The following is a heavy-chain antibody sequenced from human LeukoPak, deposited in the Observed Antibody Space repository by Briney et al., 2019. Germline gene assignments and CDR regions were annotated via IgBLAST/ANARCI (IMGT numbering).Heavy chain of an antibody. CDR3: ARVGIVLVTGSNWVDP. J-gene: IGHJ5*02. D-gene: IGHD3-22*01. V-gene: IGHV4-39*07. CDR1: GGSISSSSYY. Sequence: SETLSLTCTVSGGSISSSSYYWGWIRQPPGKGLEWIGSIYYSGSTYYNPSLKSRVTISVDTSKNQFSLKFNSVTAADTAVYFCARVGIVLVTGSNWVDPWGQGTLVTVSS. CDR2: IYYSGST.